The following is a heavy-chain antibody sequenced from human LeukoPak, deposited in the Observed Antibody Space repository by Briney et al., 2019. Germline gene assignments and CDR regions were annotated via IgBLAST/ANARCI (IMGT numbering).Heavy chain of an antibody. V-gene: IGHV3-21*01. J-gene: IGHJ4*02. CDR2: ISSSSSCI. CDR3: ARGEEKATITALDS. D-gene: IGHD5-24*01. CDR1: GFTFSNYD. Sequence: GGSLRLSCAASGFTFSNYDMHWVRQAPGKGLEWVSAISSSSSCIYYADSIKGRFTISRDNAENSLYLQMNSLRAVDTAVYFCARGEEKATITALDSWGQGTLVTVSS.